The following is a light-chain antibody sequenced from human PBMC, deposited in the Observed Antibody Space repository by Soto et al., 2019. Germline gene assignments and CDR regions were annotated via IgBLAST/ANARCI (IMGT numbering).Light chain of an antibody. CDR3: CSYAGGRTYV. CDR2: EGT. CDR1: SNDVGGYNL. J-gene: IGLJ1*01. V-gene: IGLV2-23*01. Sequence: QSVLTQPASVSESPGQSIIISCSGSSNDVGGYNLVSWYQHHPDKAPKVIIYEGTKRPSGLSTRFSGSKSGNTASLTISGLQAEDEADYYCCSYAGGRTYVFGSGTKVTVL.